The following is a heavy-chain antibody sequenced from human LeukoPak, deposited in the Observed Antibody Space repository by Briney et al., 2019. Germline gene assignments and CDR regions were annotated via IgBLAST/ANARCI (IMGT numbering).Heavy chain of an antibody. V-gene: IGHV1-24*01. CDR2: FDPEDGET. Sequence: ASVKVSCKVSGYTLTELSMHWVRQAPGKGLEWMGGFDPEDGETIYAQKFQGRVTKTEDTSTGTAYMELSSLRSEDTAVYYCATQKRITIFGVVIIPFDYWGQGTLVTVSS. J-gene: IGHJ4*02. D-gene: IGHD3-3*01. CDR1: GYTLTELS. CDR3: ATQKRITIFGVVIIPFDY.